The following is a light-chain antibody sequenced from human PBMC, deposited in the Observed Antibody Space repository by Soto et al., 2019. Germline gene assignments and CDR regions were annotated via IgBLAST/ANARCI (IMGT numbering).Light chain of an antibody. CDR3: QQYDNLPPLT. J-gene: IGKJ4*01. V-gene: IGKV1-33*01. CDR1: QDISNY. Sequence: DIQMTQSPSSLSASVGDRVTITCQASQDISNYLNWYQQKPGKAPKLLIDDASNLETGVPSRFSGSGSGTDFTFTISSLQPEDIATYYCQQYDNLPPLTFGGGTKVEIK. CDR2: DAS.